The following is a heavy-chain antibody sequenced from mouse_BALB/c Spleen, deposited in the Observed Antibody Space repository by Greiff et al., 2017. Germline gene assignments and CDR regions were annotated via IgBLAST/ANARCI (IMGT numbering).Heavy chain of an antibody. CDR3: ARDTTVVGDYYFDY. V-gene: IGHV5-12-1*01. D-gene: IGHD1-1*01. Sequence: EVKLMESGGGLVKPGGSLKLSCAASGFAFSSYDMSWVRQTPEKRLEWVAYISSGGGSTYYPDTVKGRFTISRDNAKNTLYLQMSSLKSEDTAMYYCARDTTVVGDYYFDYWGQGTTLTVSS. J-gene: IGHJ2*01. CDR2: ISSGGGST. CDR1: GFAFSSYD.